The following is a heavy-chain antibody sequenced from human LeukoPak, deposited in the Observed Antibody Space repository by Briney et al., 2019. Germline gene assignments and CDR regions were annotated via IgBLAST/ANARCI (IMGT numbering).Heavy chain of an antibody. D-gene: IGHD3-10*01. J-gene: IGHJ6*03. CDR3: ARASLVRGVNPYYYYYYMDV. CDR1: GGSISSYY. V-gene: IGHV4-59*01. Sequence: PSETLSLTCTVSGGSISSYYWSWIRQPPGKGLEWIGYIYYSGSTNYNPSLKSRVTISVDTSKNQFSLKLSSVTAADTAVYYCARASLVRGVNPYYYYYYMDVWGKGTTVTISS. CDR2: IYYSGST.